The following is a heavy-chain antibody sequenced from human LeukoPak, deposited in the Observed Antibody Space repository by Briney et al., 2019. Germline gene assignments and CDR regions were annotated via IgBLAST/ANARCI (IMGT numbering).Heavy chain of an antibody. CDR3: ARDGLAGATTVGYYFDY. Sequence: ASVKVSCKVSGYTLTELSMHWVRQAPGKGLEWMGGFDPEDGETSYAQKFQGRVTMTRDMSTSTVYMELSSLRSEDTAVYYCARDGLAGATTVGYYFDYWGQGTLVTVSS. D-gene: IGHD1-26*01. CDR1: GYTLTELS. V-gene: IGHV1-24*01. J-gene: IGHJ4*02. CDR2: FDPEDGET.